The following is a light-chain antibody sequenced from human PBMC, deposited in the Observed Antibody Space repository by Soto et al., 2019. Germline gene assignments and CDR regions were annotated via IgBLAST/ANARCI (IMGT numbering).Light chain of an antibody. CDR1: QSVSSN. J-gene: IGKJ1*01. Sequence: DIVMTQSPATLSVSPGERATLSCRASQSVSSNLAWYQQKPGQAPSLLIYGASTRATGIPARFSGSGSGTDFTRTISSLQSEDFAVYYCQQYNNWPRTFRQGTKVEIK. CDR2: GAS. V-gene: IGKV3-15*01. CDR3: QQYNNWPRT.